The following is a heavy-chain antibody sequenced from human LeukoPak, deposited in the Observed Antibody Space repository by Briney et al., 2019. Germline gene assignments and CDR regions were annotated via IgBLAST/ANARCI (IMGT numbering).Heavy chain of an antibody. CDR2: IYTSGST. D-gene: IGHD1-26*01. CDR1: GASIGSRGYY. CDR3: ASGSYSVANLDY. V-gene: IGHV4-61*02. Sequence: SQTLSLACTVSGASIGSRGYYWSWIRQPAGKGLEWIGRIYTSGSTNYNPSLKSRVTISVDTSKNQFSLKLSSVTAADTAVYYCASGSYSVANLDYWGQGTLVTVSS. J-gene: IGHJ4*02.